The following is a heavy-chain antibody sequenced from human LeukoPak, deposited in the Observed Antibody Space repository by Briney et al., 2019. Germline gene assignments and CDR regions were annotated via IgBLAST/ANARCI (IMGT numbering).Heavy chain of an antibody. V-gene: IGHV4-34*01. CDR1: DGSFSGYY. J-gene: IGHJ4*02. D-gene: IGHD5-12*01. CDR3: ASGYSGYQSDY. Sequence: PSETLSLTCAVYDGSFSGYYWSWIRQPPGKGLEWIGEINHSGSTNYNPSLKSRVTISLDTSKSQFSLKVRYVTAADTAVYYCASGYSGYQSDYWGQGTLVTVSS. CDR2: INHSGST.